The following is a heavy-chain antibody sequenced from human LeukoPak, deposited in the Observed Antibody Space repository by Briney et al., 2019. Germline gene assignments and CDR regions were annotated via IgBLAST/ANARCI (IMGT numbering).Heavy chain of an antibody. D-gene: IGHD6-25*01. J-gene: IGHJ4*02. CDR2: IKQGGNEI. Sequence: GGSLRLSCVVSGFTLSQYWMTWVRQAPGKVLEWVANIKQGGNEIHYVESVKGRFTISRDNAKNSLYLQMNSLRAEDTAIYYRARGSSAAAESYFDSWGQGTLVTVSS. V-gene: IGHV3-7*01. CDR1: GFTLSQYW. CDR3: ARGSSAAAESYFDS.